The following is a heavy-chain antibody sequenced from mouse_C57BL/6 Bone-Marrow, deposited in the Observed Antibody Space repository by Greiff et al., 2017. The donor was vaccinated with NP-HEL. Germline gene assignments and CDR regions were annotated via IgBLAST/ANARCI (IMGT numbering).Heavy chain of an antibody. J-gene: IGHJ4*01. Sequence: VQLQQSGAELARPGASVKLSCKASGYTFTSYGISWVKQRTGQGLEWIGEIYPRSGNTYYNEKFKGKATLTADKSSSTAYMELRSLTPEDSAVYFCARAEAGTNYYYAMDYWGQGTSVTVSS. CDR3: ARAEAGTNYYYAMDY. CDR1: GYTFTSYG. D-gene: IGHD4-1*01. V-gene: IGHV1-81*01. CDR2: IYPRSGNT.